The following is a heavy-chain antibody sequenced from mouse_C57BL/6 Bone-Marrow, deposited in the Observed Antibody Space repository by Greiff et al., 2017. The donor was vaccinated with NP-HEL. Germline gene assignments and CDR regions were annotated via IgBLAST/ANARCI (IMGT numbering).Heavy chain of an antibody. J-gene: IGHJ4*01. CDR1: GFAFTNYL. D-gene: IGHD2-1*01. CDR3: ARGVSYAMDY. V-gene: IGHV1-54*01. Sequence: QVQLQQSGAELVRPGTSVKVSCAASGFAFTNYLIAWVHQRPGQGLEWIGVINPGSGGTYYNEKFKGRVTLSGDKTSSTAYMQLSSLTSEDSAVYFCARGVSYAMDYWGQGTSVTVSS. CDR2: INPGSGGT.